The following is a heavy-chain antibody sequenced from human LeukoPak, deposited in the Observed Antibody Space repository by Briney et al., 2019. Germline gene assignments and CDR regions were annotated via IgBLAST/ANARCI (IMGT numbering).Heavy chain of an antibody. Sequence: SETLSLTCTVSGGSISSYYWSWVRQPPGKGLEWIGYIYYSGSTNYNPSLKSRVTISVDTSKNQFSLKLSSVTAADTAVYYCARPLSYCDSSGYRDWYFDLWGRGTLVTVSS. CDR3: ARPLSYCDSSGYRDWYFDL. CDR2: IYYSGST. D-gene: IGHD3-22*01. J-gene: IGHJ2*01. CDR1: GGSISSYY. V-gene: IGHV4-59*01.